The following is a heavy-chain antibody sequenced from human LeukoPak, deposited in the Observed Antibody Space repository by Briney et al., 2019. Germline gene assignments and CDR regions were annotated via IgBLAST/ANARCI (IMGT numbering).Heavy chain of an antibody. J-gene: IGHJ4*02. CDR2: ISYDGYNK. V-gene: IGHV3-30*18. CDR1: GFTFNSYG. D-gene: IGHD1-1*01. CDR3: AKTQRLIHSFDS. Sequence: PGGSLRLSCVGSGFTFNSYGMHWVRQAPGKGLEWVAVISYDGYNKYYADSVKGRFTIPRDNPGNSVHLQMNSLTSEDTAVYYCAKTQRLIHSFDSWGQGTLVTVSS.